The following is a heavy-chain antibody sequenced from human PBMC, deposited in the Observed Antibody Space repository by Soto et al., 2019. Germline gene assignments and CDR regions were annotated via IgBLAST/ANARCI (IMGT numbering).Heavy chain of an antibody. CDR2: IYPGDSDT. CDR3: ASTYYYDSSGYSATFDY. J-gene: IGHJ4*02. D-gene: IGHD3-22*01. V-gene: IGHV5-51*01. Sequence: SGESLKISCKGSGYSFTSYWIGWVRQMPGKGLEWMGIIYPGDSDTRYSPSFQGQVTISADKSISTAYLQWSSLKASDTAMYYCASTYYYDSSGYSATFDYWGQGTLVTVSS. CDR1: GYSFTSYW.